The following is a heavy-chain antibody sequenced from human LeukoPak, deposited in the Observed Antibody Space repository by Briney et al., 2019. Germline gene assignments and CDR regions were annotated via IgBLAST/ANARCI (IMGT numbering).Heavy chain of an antibody. J-gene: IGHJ6*02. V-gene: IGHV1-69*04. CDR1: GGTFSSYA. CDR3: ARDQKVRYGMDV. D-gene: IGHD3-10*01. CDR2: IIPIFGIA. Sequence: SVKVSCKASGGTFSSYAISWVRQAPGQGLEWMGRIIPIFGIANYAQKFQGRVTITADKSTSTAYMELSSLRSEDTAVYHCARDQKVRYGMDVWGQGTTVTVSS.